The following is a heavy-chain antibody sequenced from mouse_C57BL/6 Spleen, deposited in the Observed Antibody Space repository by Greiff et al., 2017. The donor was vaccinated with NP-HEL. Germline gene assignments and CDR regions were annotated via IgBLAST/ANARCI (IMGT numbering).Heavy chain of an antibody. J-gene: IGHJ2*01. CDR3: ARNGPGYFDY. CDR1: GYTFTSYW. CDR2: IYPGSGST. V-gene: IGHV1-55*01. Sequence: QVQLKQSGAELVKPGASVKMSCKASGYTFTSYWITWVKQRPGQGLEWIGDIYPGSGSTNYNEKFKSKATLTVDTSSSTAYMQLSSLTSEDSAVYYCARNGPGYFDYWGQGTTLTVSS.